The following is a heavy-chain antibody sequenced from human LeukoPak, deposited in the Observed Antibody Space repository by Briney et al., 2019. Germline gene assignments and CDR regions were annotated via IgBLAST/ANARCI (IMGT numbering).Heavy chain of an antibody. V-gene: IGHV4-30-2*01. CDR2: IYHSGST. J-gene: IGHJ4*02. D-gene: IGHD3-22*01. CDR1: GGSISSGGYS. CDR3: ARSSGPPPLYFDY. Sequence: SETLSLTCAVSGGSISSGGYSWSWIRQPPGKGLEWIGYIYHSGSTYYNPSHKSRVTISVDRSKNQFSLKLSSVTAADTAVYYCARSSGPPPLYFDYWGQGTLVTVSS.